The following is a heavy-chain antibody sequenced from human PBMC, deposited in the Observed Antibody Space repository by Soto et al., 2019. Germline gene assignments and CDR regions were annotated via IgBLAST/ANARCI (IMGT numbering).Heavy chain of an antibody. CDR2: ISDSGATS. D-gene: IGHD3-10*02. Sequence: LRLSCVASRFSLSSHAVSWVRQTPEKGLEWVSSISDSGATSSYADFVKRRFTVSRDNARNTLYLQMDSLRVEDTAVYYCAKLKYYYVSGGNPPVGYWGQGTVVTVSS. J-gene: IGHJ4*02. CDR1: RFSLSSHA. V-gene: IGHV3-23*01. CDR3: AKLKYYYVSGGNPPVGY.